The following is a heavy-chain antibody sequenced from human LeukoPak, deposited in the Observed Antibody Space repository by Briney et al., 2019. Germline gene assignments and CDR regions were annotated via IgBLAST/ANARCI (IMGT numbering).Heavy chain of an antibody. Sequence: SVKVSCKASGGTFTSYAISWVRQAPGQGLEWMGRIIPIFGTANYAQKFQGRVTITTDESTSTAYMELSSLISEDTAVYYCARERYCSSTSCLDYYYYMDVWGKGTTVTVSS. J-gene: IGHJ6*03. D-gene: IGHD2-2*01. V-gene: IGHV1-69*05. CDR3: ARERYCSSTSCLDYYYYMDV. CDR1: GGTFTSYA. CDR2: IIPIFGTA.